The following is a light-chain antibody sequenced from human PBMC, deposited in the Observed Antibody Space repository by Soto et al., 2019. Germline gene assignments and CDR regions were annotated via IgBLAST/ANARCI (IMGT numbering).Light chain of an antibody. CDR1: QGIGSS. V-gene: IGKV3-15*01. Sequence: EILGTQSPATLSVSPGEGATLSCWASQGIGSSLAWYQQKPGQAPRFLIYGASTRATGVPARFSGSASGTEFTLTITSLQSEDFAVYYCQQYANLPLTFGGGTKVDIK. CDR3: QQYANLPLT. J-gene: IGKJ4*01. CDR2: GAS.